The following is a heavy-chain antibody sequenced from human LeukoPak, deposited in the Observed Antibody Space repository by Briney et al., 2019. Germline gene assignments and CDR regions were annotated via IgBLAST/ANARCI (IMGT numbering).Heavy chain of an antibody. CDR1: GGSISSYC. V-gene: IGHV4-59*01. J-gene: IGHJ4*02. Sequence: SETLSLTCTVSGGSISSYCWSWIRQPPGKGLEWIGYIYYSGSTNYNPSLKSRVTISVDTSKNQFSLKLSSVTAADTAVYYCARGWGRGYSYTLSRWGQGTLVTVSS. D-gene: IGHD5-18*01. CDR2: IYYSGST. CDR3: ARGWGRGYSYTLSR.